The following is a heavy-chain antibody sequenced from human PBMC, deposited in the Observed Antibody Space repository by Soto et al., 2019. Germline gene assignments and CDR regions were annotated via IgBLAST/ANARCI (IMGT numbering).Heavy chain of an antibody. CDR1: GFTFSNYW. D-gene: IGHD3-16*01. J-gene: IGHJ4*02. CDR3: GRDLGGVGSY. CDR2: LNKDGGRT. V-gene: IGHV3-74*01. Sequence: EVQLVESGGGLVQPGGSLRLSCAASGFTFSNYWFHWVRQAPGKGLVWVSRLNKDGGRTDYADSVKGRFTIFRDNARNTLYLQINSLRAEATAVYYCGRDLGGVGSYWGQGTLVTVSS.